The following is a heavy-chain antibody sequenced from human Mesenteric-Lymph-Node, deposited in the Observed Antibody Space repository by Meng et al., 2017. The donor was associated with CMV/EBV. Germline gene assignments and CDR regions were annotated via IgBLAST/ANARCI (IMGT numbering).Heavy chain of an antibody. CDR2: ISSSSSTI. CDR3: ARSVAGTYYYYYGMDV. J-gene: IGHJ6*02. CDR1: GFSFSTYW. Sequence: GESLKISCAASGFSFSTYWMSWVRQAPGKGLEWVSFISSSSSTIYYADSVKGRFTISRDNAKNSLYLQMNSLRAEDTAVYYCARSVAGTYYYYYGMDVWGQGSTVTVSS. D-gene: IGHD2-15*01. V-gene: IGHV3-48*04.